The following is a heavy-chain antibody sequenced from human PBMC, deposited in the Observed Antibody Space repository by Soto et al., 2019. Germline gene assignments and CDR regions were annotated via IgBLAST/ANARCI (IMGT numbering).Heavy chain of an antibody. D-gene: IGHD1-1*01. Sequence: EVQLVQSGGGLVQPGGSMRLSCAASGFSVSGNYMGWVRQAPGQGLEWVSVIYSGGSTYYAGSVKGRFTISRDSSKNTLYLQMNRLRAEDTALYFCARAGQVNVYYYSGMDVWGQGTTVTVSS. CDR3: ARAGQVNVYYYSGMDV. V-gene: IGHV3-66*01. J-gene: IGHJ6*02. CDR1: GFSVSGNY. CDR2: IYSGGST.